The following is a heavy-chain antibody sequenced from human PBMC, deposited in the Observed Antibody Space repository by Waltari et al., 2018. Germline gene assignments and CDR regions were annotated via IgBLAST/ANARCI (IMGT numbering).Heavy chain of an antibody. Sequence: QLQLQESGPGLVKPSETLSLTCTVSGGSISSSSHYWGWIRQPPGKGLEWIGSIYYSGSTYYNPSLKSRVTISVDTSKNQFSLKLSSVTAADTAVYYCARTRGYQFDYWGQGTLVTVSS. D-gene: IGHD3-22*01. J-gene: IGHJ4*02. V-gene: IGHV4-39*07. CDR3: ARTRGYQFDY. CDR2: IYYSGST. CDR1: GGSISSSSHY.